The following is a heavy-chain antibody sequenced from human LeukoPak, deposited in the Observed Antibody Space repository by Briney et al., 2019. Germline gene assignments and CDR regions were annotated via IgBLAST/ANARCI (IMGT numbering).Heavy chain of an antibody. CDR3: ATTTVTTHWFDP. CDR2: FDPEDGET. D-gene: IGHD4-17*01. V-gene: IGHV1-24*01. CDR1: GYTLTELS. Sequence: ASVKVSCKVSGYTLTELSMHWVRQAPGKGLEWMGGFDPEDGETIYAQKFQGRVTMTEDTSTDTAYMELSSLRSEDPAVYYCATTTVTTHWFDPWGQGTLVTVSS. J-gene: IGHJ5*02.